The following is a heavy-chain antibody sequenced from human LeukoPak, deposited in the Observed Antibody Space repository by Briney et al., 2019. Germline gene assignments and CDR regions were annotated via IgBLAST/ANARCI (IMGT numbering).Heavy chain of an antibody. CDR2: INHSGST. V-gene: IGHV4-34*01. Sequence: SETLSLTCAVYGGSFSGYYWSWIREPPGKGLEWIGEINHSGSTNYNPSLKSRVTISVDTSKNQFSLKLSSVTAADTAVYYCARESSSKWSGWYGHYYYGMDVWGQGTTVTVSS. CDR3: ARESSSKWSGWYGHYYYGMDV. D-gene: IGHD6-19*01. J-gene: IGHJ6*02. CDR1: GGSFSGYY.